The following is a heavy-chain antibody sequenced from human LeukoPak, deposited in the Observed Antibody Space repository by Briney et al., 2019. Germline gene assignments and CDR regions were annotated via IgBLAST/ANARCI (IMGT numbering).Heavy chain of an antibody. CDR2: ISSSSSYI. V-gene: IGHV3-21*01. J-gene: IGHJ4*02. CDR1: GFTFSSYS. CDR3: ARYGIVGATGY. Sequence: PGGSLRLSCAASGFTFSSYSMNLVRQAPGKGLEWVSSISSSSSYIYYADSVKGRFTTSRDNAKNSLYLQMNSLRAEDTAVYYCARYGIVGATGYWGQGTLVTVSS. D-gene: IGHD1-26*01.